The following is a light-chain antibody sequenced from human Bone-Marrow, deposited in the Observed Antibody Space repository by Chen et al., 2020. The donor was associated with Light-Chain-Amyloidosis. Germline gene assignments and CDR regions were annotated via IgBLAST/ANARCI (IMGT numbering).Light chain of an antibody. V-gene: IGKV2-28*01. CDR2: FGS. CDR1: QSLLHSNGNTY. J-gene: IGKJ3*01. CDR3: MQALQGPFT. Sequence: DIVMTQSPLSLPVTPGEPASISCRSSQSLLHSNGNTYLDWFLQKPGQSPQLLISFGSNRAAGVHDRFSGSGSGTDFTLKISRVEAEDVGVYYCMQALQGPFTFGPGTKVDIK.